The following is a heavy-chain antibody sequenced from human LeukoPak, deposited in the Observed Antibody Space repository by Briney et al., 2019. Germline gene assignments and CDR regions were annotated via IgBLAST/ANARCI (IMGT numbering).Heavy chain of an antibody. CDR1: GFTFSSYW. CDR2: IKQDGSEK. V-gene: IGHV3-7*01. J-gene: IGHJ4*02. Sequence: GGSLRLSCAASGFTFSSYWMSWVRQAPGKGLEWVANIKQDGSEKYYVDSVKGRFTISRDNAKNSLYLQMNNLRAEDTAVYYCARTARYSSGWADNWGQGTLVTVSS. D-gene: IGHD6-19*01. CDR3: ARTARYSSGWADN.